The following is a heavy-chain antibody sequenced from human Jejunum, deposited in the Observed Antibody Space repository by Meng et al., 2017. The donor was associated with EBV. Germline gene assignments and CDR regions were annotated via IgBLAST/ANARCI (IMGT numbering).Heavy chain of an antibody. CDR1: GGSISNNLYY. J-gene: IGHJ5*02. Sequence: QVQLQESGPRLVKSSESLSLTCTVSGGSISNNLYYWGWIRQPPGKGLEWIGTIYYSGNTYYSPSLKSRVTISVDTSKNQFSLQLNSVTAADTAVYYCARYSSSSGWLDPWGQGTLVTVSS. CDR3: ARYSSSSGWLDP. V-gene: IGHV4-39*07. CDR2: IYYSGNT. D-gene: IGHD6-19*01.